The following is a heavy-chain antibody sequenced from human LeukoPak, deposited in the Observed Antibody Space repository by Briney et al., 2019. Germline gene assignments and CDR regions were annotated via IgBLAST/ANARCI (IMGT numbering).Heavy chain of an antibody. J-gene: IGHJ4*02. V-gene: IGHV1-69*04. D-gene: IGHD6-13*01. CDR3: ARDDSSSWYFFDY. Sequence: AGKVSCKASGGTFSSYAISWVRQAPGQGLEWMGRIIPILGIANYAQKFQGRVTITADKSTSTAYMELSSLRSEDTAVYYCARDDSSSWYFFDYWGQGTLVTVCS. CDR1: GGTFSSYA. CDR2: IIPILGIA.